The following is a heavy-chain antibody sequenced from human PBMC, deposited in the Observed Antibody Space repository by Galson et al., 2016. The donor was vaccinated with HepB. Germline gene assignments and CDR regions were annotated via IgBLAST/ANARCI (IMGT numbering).Heavy chain of an antibody. J-gene: IGHJ4*02. V-gene: IGHV3-23*01. Sequence: SLRLSCAASGFTFSSYAMIWVRQSPGEGLEWVSSISSSGEHISSADSVKGRFTISRDNSKNTVSLLMSSLRADDTAIYYCAKVGFSDLDYWGQGTLVTVSS. CDR3: AKVGFSDLDY. D-gene: IGHD1-26*01. CDR2: ISSSGEHI. CDR1: GFTFSSYA.